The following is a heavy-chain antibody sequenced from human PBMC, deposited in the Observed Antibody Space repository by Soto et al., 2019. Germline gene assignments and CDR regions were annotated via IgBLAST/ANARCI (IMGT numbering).Heavy chain of an antibody. CDR1: GYTFTSYY. J-gene: IGHJ4*02. CDR3: ARLSHRSSAPLYYFYY. Sequence: ASVKVSCKASGYTFTSYYMHWVRQAPGQGLEWMGIINPSGGSTSYAQKFQGRVTMTRDTSTSTVYMELSSLRSEDTAVYYCARLSHRSSAPLYYFYYWVKGSLVPVPS. CDR2: INPSGGST. D-gene: IGHD6-6*01. V-gene: IGHV1-46*01.